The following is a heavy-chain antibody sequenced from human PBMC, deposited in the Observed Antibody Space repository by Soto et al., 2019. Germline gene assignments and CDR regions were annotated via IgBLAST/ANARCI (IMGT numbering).Heavy chain of an antibody. J-gene: IGHJ4*02. Sequence: GGSLRLSCAASGFTFTRYSMNWVRQAPGKGLEWVSSISSTTNYIYYGDSMKGRFTISRDNAKNSLYLEMNSLRAEDTAVYYCARESEDLTSNFDYWGQGTLVTGSS. CDR3: ARESEDLTSNFDY. CDR2: ISSTTNYI. CDR1: GFTFTRYS. V-gene: IGHV3-21*06.